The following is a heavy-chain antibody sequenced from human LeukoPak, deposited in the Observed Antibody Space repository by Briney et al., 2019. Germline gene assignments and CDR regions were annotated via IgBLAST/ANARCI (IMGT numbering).Heavy chain of an antibody. D-gene: IGHD5-12*01. Sequence: GGSLRLSCAASGFTFSSYAMHWVRQAPGKGLEWVAVISYDGSNKYYTDSVKGRFTISRDNSKNTLYLQMNSLRAEDTAVYYCAMGGYAKEYYFDYWGQGTLVTVSS. J-gene: IGHJ4*02. CDR2: ISYDGSNK. V-gene: IGHV3-30-3*01. CDR3: AMGGYAKEYYFDY. CDR1: GFTFSSYA.